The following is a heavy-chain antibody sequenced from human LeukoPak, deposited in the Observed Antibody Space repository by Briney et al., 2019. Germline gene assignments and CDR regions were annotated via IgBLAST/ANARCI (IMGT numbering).Heavy chain of an antibody. D-gene: IGHD3-16*01. CDR1: GYTFTSYY. CDR3: ARGVYDYAPTYYFDY. V-gene: IGHV1-46*01. J-gene: IGHJ4*02. CDR2: INPSGGST. Sequence: ASVKVSCKASGYTFTSYYMHCVRQAPGQGLEWMGIINPSGGSTSYAQKFQGRLTMTRATSTSTFYMELSSLRSEDTAVYYCARGVYDYAPTYYFDYWGQGTLVTVSS.